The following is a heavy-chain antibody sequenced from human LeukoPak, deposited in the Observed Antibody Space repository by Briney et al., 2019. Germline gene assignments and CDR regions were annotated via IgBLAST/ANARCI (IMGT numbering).Heavy chain of an antibody. CDR3: ARDKGRAGYSGYDWIDY. J-gene: IGHJ4*02. D-gene: IGHD5-12*01. CDR1: GFTFSSYS. CDR2: ISSSSSTI. V-gene: IGHV3-48*02. Sequence: GGSLRLSCAASGFTFSSYSMNWVRQAPGKGLEWVSYISSSSSTIYYADSVKGRFTISRDNAKNSLYLQMNSLRDEDTAVYYCARDKGRAGYSGYDWIDYWGQGTLVTVSS.